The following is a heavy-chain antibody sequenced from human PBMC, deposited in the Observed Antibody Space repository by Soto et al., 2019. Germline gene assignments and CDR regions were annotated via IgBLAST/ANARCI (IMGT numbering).Heavy chain of an antibody. J-gene: IGHJ4*02. CDR1: GFTFSSYA. CDR2: ISGSSSNT. Sequence: EVRLLESGGGLVQPGGSLRLSCAASGFTFSSYAMSWVRQAQGKGLEWVSGISGSSSNTYYADSVKGRFTISRDNSKNLSNVRMNSLRAEDTAVYYCLKGAEGNIASAGVLFDYWSQGTLVSVSS. V-gene: IGHV3-23*01. D-gene: IGHD6-13*01. CDR3: LKGAEGNIASAGVLFDY.